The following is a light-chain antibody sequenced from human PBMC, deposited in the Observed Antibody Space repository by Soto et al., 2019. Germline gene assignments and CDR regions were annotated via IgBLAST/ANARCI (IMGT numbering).Light chain of an antibody. Sequence: QSVLTQPPSVSGAPGQRVTLSCTGTSSNIGAGYDVHWYQQLPGTAPKLLIYGNSNRPSGVPDRFSGSKSGTSASLAITGLQAEDEADDYGQSYDSSLSGYVVFGGGTKLTVL. CDR1: SSNIGAGYD. V-gene: IGLV1-40*01. J-gene: IGLJ2*01. CDR3: QSYDSSLSGYVV. CDR2: GNS.